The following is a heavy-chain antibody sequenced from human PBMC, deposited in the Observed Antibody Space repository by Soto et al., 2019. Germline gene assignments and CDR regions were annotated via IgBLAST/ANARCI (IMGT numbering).Heavy chain of an antibody. D-gene: IGHD3-3*01. V-gene: IGHV4-34*01. Sequence: TDDGCGGTFSGYCWNCIRQPPGKGLEWIGEIDHSGYTNYNPSLKSRVTISVDTSKNQFSLRLTSVTAADTAVYYCARVRAWFDPWGQGISVTVSS. CDR3: ARVRAWFDP. CDR2: IDHSGYT. J-gene: IGHJ5*02. CDR1: GGTFSGYC.